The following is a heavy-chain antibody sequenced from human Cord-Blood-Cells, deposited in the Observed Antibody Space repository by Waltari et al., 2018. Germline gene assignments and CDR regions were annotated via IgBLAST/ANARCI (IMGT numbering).Heavy chain of an antibody. D-gene: IGHD1-26*01. Sequence: QVQLQQWGAGLLKPSETLSLTCAVSGGSFSGYYWRRIRQPPGKGLEWIGEINHSGSTNYNPSLKSRVTISVDTSKNQFSLKLSSVTAADTAVYYCARVGAPTLFDYWGQGTLVTVSS. CDR1: GGSFSGYY. CDR3: ARVGAPTLFDY. V-gene: IGHV4-34*01. J-gene: IGHJ4*02. CDR2: INHSGST.